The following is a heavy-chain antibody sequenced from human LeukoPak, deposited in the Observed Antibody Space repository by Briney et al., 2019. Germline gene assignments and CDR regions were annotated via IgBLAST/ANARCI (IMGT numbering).Heavy chain of an antibody. CDR2: IRKTGGDT. V-gene: IGHV3-23*01. CDR1: GFTFTDYS. CDR3: ARGGHSTWFDP. Sequence: PGGSLRLSCAAYGFTFTDYSMSWLRQAPGKGLEWVSTIRKTGGDTYYADSVMDRFTISRDISKNTLYLEMDSLTTEDTAVYYCARGGHSTWFDPWGQGTLVAVSS. J-gene: IGHJ5*02. D-gene: IGHD3-10*01.